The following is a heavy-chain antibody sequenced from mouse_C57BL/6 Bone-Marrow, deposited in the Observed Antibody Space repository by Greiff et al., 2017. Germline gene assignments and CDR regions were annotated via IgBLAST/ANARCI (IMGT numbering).Heavy chain of an antibody. D-gene: IGHD1-1*01. CDR2: INPNNGGT. Sequence: VQLKQSGPELVKPGASVKISCKASGYTFTDYYMNWVKQSHGQSLEWIGDINPNNGGTSYNQKFKGKATLTVDKSSSTAYMGLRSLTSEDSAVXYCASPCYYGSSSYYYALDYWGQGTSVTVSS. J-gene: IGHJ4*01. CDR1: GYTFTDYY. CDR3: ASPCYYGSSSYYYALDY. V-gene: IGHV1-26*01.